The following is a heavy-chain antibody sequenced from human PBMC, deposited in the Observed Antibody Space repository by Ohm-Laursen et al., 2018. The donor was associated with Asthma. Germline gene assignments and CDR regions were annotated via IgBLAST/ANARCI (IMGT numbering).Heavy chain of an antibody. D-gene: IGHD6-13*01. CDR1: GYTFSRYS. V-gene: IGHV3-21*01. CDR3: ARDAAGAAGVHRHFDS. CDR2: ISTASTFI. Sequence: SLRLSCTASGYTFSRYSIHWVRQIPGKGLEWVASISTASTFIYYADSVKGRFTISRDNARNSLYLQMHTLRVEDTAVYYCARDAAGAAGVHRHFDSWGQGTLVTVSS. J-gene: IGHJ4*02.